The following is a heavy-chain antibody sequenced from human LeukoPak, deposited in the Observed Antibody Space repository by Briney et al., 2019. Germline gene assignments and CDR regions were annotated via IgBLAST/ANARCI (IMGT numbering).Heavy chain of an antibody. CDR3: ARDLLLSYDKVGYFQH. J-gene: IGHJ1*01. Sequence: GASVKVSCKASGGTFSSYAISWVRQAPGQGLEWMGRIIPIFGTANYAQKFQGRVTITTDESTSTAYMELSSLRSEDTAVYYCARDLLLSYDKVGYFQHWGQGTLVTVSS. D-gene: IGHD3-22*01. CDR2: IIPIFGTA. CDR1: GGTFSSYA. V-gene: IGHV1-69*05.